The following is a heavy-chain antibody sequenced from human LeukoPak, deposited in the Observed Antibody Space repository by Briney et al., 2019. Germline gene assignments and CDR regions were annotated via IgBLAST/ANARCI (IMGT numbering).Heavy chain of an antibody. CDR2: IYSGGTS. CDR1: GFTVSSSY. J-gene: IGHJ6*02. D-gene: IGHD2-15*01. CDR3: ARAATPGTWFFGMDV. Sequence: GGSLRLSCAASGFTVSSSYMSWVRQAPGKGLEWVSVIYSGGTSYYADSVKGRFTISRDNSKNTLYLQMNSLRAEDTAVYYCARAATPGTWFFGMDVWGQGTTVTVSS. V-gene: IGHV3-66*01.